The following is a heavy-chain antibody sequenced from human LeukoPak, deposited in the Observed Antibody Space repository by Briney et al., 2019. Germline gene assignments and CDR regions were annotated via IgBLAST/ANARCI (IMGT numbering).Heavy chain of an antibody. D-gene: IGHD3-3*01. V-gene: IGHV4-39*07. CDR3: ARGRRAPNYDFWSGYYTNAVWNY. Sequence: SGTLSLTCTVSGGSISSSSYYWGWIRQPPGKGLEWIGSIYYSGSTYYNPSLKSRVTISVDTSKNQFSLKLSSVTAADTAVYYCARGRRAPNYDFWSGYYTNAVWNYWGQGTLVTVSS. CDR1: GGSISSSSYY. J-gene: IGHJ4*02. CDR2: IYYSGST.